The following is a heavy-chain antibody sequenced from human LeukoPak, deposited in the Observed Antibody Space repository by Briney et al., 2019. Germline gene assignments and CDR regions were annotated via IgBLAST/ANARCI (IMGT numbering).Heavy chain of an antibody. CDR3: ACGYCSSTSCRYGMDV. D-gene: IGHD2-2*03. CDR2: VIPIFGTG. J-gene: IGHJ6*04. V-gene: IGHV1-69*06. Sequence: ASVTVSCKPSGGTFSSYAISWVRQAPGQGLEWMGGVIPIFGTGNYAQKIQGRVTITADKSTSTAYMELSSLRSEDTAVYYCACGYCSSTSCRYGMDVWGKGSTVTVSS. CDR1: GGTFSSYA.